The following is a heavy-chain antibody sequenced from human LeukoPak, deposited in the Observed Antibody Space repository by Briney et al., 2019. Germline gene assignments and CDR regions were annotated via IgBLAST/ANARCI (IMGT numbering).Heavy chain of an antibody. CDR2: IYPGDSDT. D-gene: IGHD2-2*01. CDR3: ARGGDIVVVPAAQLDY. J-gene: IGHJ4*02. CDR1: GYSFTSYW. Sequence: GESLKFSCKGSGYSFTSYWIGWVRQMPGKGLEWMGIIYPGDSDTRYSPSFQGQVTISADKSISTAYLQWSSLRASDTAMYYCARGGDIVVVPAAQLDYWGQGTLVTVSS. V-gene: IGHV5-51*01.